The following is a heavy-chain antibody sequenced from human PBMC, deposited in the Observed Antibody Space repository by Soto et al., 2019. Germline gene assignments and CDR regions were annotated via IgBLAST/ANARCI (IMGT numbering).Heavy chain of an antibody. J-gene: IGHJ3*02. CDR3: ARVLYHGGDAFDI. CDR1: GYTFTIYG. V-gene: IGHV1-18*01. D-gene: IGHD2-2*01. CDR2: ISAYNGNP. Sequence: QAQLVQSGAEVKKPGASVKVSCKASGYTFTIYGISWWRQAPGQGLEWMGWISAYNGNPNYAQKLQGRVTMTKDTSTSTAYMELRSRRSDDTAVYYCARVLYHGGDAFDIWGQGTMVTVSS.